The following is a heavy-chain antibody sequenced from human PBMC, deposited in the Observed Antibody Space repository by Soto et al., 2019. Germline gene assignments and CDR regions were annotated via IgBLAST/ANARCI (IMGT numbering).Heavy chain of an antibody. CDR3: ARDGGTTGTWGMDV. CDR2: IIPILGIA. J-gene: IGHJ6*02. Sequence: QVQLVQSGAEVKKPGSSVKVSCKASGGTFSSYTISWVRQAPGQGLEWMGRIIPILGIANYAQKFQGRVTITAEQSTSTAHMELSSLRSEDTAVYYCARDGGTTGTWGMDVWGQGPTVTVSS. D-gene: IGHD1-1*01. V-gene: IGHV1-69*08. CDR1: GGTFSSYT.